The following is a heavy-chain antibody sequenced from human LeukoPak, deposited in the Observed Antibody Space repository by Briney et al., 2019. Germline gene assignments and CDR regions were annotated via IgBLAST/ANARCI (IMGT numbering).Heavy chain of an antibody. CDR2: ISSSSSTI. CDR3: ASREYSSFLGAFDI. D-gene: IGHD6-6*01. V-gene: IGHV3-11*04. CDR1: GFTFSDYY. J-gene: IGHJ3*02. Sequence: GGSLRLSCAASGFTFSDYYMSWIRQAPGKGLERVSYISSSSSTIYYADSVKGRFTISRDNAKNSLYLQMNSLRAEDTAVYYCASREYSSFLGAFDIWGQGTMVTVSS.